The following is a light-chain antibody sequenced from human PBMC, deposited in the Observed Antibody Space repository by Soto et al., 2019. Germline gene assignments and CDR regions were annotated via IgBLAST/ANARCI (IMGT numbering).Light chain of an antibody. V-gene: IGLV2-11*01. CDR3: CSYAGSYTLV. J-gene: IGLJ3*02. CDR1: SSDVGAYNY. CDR2: DVS. Sequence: QSALTQPRSVSGSPGQSVTISCTGTSSDVGAYNYVSWYQQHPGKVPKLMIYDVSRRPSGVPDRFSGSKSGNTAYLTISGLQADDEADYYCCSYAGSYTLVFGGGTKLTVL.